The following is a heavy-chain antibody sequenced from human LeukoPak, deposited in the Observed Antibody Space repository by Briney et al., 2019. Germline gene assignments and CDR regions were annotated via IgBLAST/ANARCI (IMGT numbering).Heavy chain of an antibody. CDR2: IYTSGST. D-gene: IGHD3-10*01. CDR3: ARGDYGSGSYLPY. J-gene: IGHJ4*02. V-gene: IGHV4-4*07. CDR1: GGSISSYY. Sequence: SETLSLTCTVSGGSISSYYWIWIRQPAGKGLEWIGRIYTSGSTNYNPSLKSRVTISVDTSKNQFSLKLSSVTAADTAVYYCARGDYGSGSYLPYWGQGTLVTVSS.